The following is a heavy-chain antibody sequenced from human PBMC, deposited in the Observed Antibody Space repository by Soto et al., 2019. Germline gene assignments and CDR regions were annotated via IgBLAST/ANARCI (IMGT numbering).Heavy chain of an antibody. Sequence: PGGSLRLSCAASGFTFSTYVMSWVRQAPGKGLEWVSTISGSSDSTFYADSVKGRFTISRDNSKNTLYLQMNSLRAEDTAVYYCAKDMRGVGDTSWYFHHWGQGTLVTVSS. J-gene: IGHJ1*01. V-gene: IGHV3-23*01. D-gene: IGHD1-26*01. CDR3: AKDMRGVGDTSWYFHH. CDR2: ISGSSDST. CDR1: GFTFSTYV.